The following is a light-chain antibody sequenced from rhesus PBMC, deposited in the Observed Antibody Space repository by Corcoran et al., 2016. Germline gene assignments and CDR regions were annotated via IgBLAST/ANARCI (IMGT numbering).Light chain of an antibody. CDR2: AES. Sequence: DIQMTQSPSSLSASVGDRVTITCRASQTISSYLAWYQQKPGKVPKLLIYAESSLESGVPSRFSGSGSGTKFTLTISHLQSEDFATYYCQQHNSHPYSFGQGTKVEIK. J-gene: IGKJ2*01. CDR1: QTISSY. CDR3: QQHNSHPYS. V-gene: IGKV1-44*01.